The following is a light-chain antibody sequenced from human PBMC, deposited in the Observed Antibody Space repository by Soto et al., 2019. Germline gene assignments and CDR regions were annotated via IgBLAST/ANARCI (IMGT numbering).Light chain of an antibody. V-gene: IGKV3-20*01. CDR3: QQYYDLPMT. CDR1: PSVTNY. Sequence: DIVLTQSPATLSLSPGERATISCRASPSVTNYLAWYQQKPGQAPRLLIYGASSRATGIPDRFSGSGSGTDFTLTISRLEPEDFAVYFCQQYYDLPMTFGQGTRLEIK. J-gene: IGKJ5*01. CDR2: GAS.